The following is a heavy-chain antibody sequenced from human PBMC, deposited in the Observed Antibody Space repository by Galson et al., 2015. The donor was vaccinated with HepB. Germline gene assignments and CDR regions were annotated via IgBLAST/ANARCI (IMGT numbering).Heavy chain of an antibody. J-gene: IGHJ4*02. Sequence: SLRLSCAAPGFNLKNYVMNWVRQAPGKGLEWVALSSENGRSTFYSDSVKGRFIIPRDISKNTVYLQMNSLRAEDTARYHCAKVLPQNGWAAVDHWGQGTLVTVSS. CDR1: GFNLKNYV. V-gene: IGHV3-23*01. CDR3: AKVLPQNGWAAVDH. D-gene: IGHD6-25*01. CDR2: SSENGRST.